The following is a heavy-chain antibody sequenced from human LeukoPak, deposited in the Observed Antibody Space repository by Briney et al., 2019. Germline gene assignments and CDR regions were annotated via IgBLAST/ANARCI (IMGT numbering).Heavy chain of an antibody. D-gene: IGHD3-10*01. CDR1: GFTFSTYG. V-gene: IGHV3-30*02. Sequence: PGGSLRLSCAASGFTFSTYGMHWVRQAPGKGLEWVAFIRNDGTNKYYADSVKGRFTIARDNSKNTLYLQMNSLRAEDTAVYYCAKDLTSSWFLFDYWGQGTLVTVSS. J-gene: IGHJ4*02. CDR3: AKDLTSSWFLFDY. CDR2: IRNDGTNK.